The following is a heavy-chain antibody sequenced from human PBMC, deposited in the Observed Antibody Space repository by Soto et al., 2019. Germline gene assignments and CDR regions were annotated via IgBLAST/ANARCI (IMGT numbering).Heavy chain of an antibody. CDR2: NDSRGNAM. V-gene: IGHV3-48*03. CDR1: GFSFSKYE. D-gene: IGHD5-12*01. Sequence: GGSLRLSCAVSGFSFSKYEWNWGRWAPRKVLELISYNDSRGNAMFYADSVRVPLAVSRYNNMNSLYVQMNSVTAADTDACYCARESIGYGVDCLDYWGQGTLVTVSS. CDR3: ARESIGYGVDCLDY. J-gene: IGHJ4*02.